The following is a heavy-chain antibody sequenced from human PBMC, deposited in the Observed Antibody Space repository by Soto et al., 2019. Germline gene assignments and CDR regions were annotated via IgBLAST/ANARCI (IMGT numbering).Heavy chain of an antibody. CDR2: IWYDGSNK. D-gene: IGHD6-6*01. CDR1: GFTFSSYG. V-gene: IGHV3-33*01. CDR3: ARPSSIAAPDDAFDI. J-gene: IGHJ3*02. Sequence: PGGSLRLSCAASGFTFSSYGMHWVRQAPGKGLEWVAVIWYDGSNKYYADSVKGRFTISRDSSKNTLYLQMNSLRAEDTAVYYSARPSSIAAPDDAFDIWGQGTMVTVSS.